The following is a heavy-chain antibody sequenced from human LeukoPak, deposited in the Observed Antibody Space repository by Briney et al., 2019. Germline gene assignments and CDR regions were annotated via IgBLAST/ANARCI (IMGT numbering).Heavy chain of an antibody. D-gene: IGHD3-10*01. CDR3: ARDQAVVRGVITVDY. V-gene: IGHV3-48*03. Sequence: GSLRLSCAASGFTFSKMNWVRQAPGKGLEWVSYISSSGSTIYYADSVKGRFTISRDNAKNSLYLQMNSLRAEDTAVYYCARDQAVVRGVITVDYWGQGTLVTVSS. CDR1: GFTFSK. J-gene: IGHJ4*02. CDR2: ISSSGSTI.